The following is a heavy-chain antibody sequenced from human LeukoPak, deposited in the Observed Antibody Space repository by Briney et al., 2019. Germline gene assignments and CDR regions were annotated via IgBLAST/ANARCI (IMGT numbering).Heavy chain of an antibody. V-gene: IGHV5-51*01. CDR1: GYSFTSYW. CDR3: ARSSSNQHGYDAFDI. CDR2: IYPGDSDT. D-gene: IGHD1-14*01. J-gene: IGHJ3*02. Sequence: GESLKISCKGSGYSFTSYWIGWVRQMPGKGLEWMGIIYPGDSDTRYSPSFQGQVTISADKSISTAYLQWSSLKASDTAMYYCARSSSNQHGYDAFDIWGQGTMVTVSS.